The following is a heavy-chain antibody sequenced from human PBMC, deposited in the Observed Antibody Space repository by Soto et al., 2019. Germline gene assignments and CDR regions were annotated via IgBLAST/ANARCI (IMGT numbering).Heavy chain of an antibody. Sequence: GESLKISCKGSGYSFTTYWIGWVRQMPGKGLEWMGIIYPGDSDTRYSPSFQGQVTISADKSISTAYLQWSSLKASDTAMYYCARTSAAGKYYDGMDVWGQGTTVTVSS. CDR1: GYSFTTYW. J-gene: IGHJ6*02. V-gene: IGHV5-51*01. CDR3: ARTSAAGKYYDGMDV. D-gene: IGHD6-13*01. CDR2: IYPGDSDT.